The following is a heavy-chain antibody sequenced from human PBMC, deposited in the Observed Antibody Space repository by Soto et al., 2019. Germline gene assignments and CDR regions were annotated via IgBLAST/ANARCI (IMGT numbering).Heavy chain of an antibody. J-gene: IGHJ4*02. V-gene: IGHV4-59*01. D-gene: IGHD2-15*01. CDR3: ARQYCSGGSCYSSSYYFDY. CDR1: GGSISSYY. CDR2: IYYSGST. Sequence: SETLSLTCTVSGGSISSYYWSWIRQPPGKGLEWIGYIYYSGSTNYNPSLKSRVTISVDTSKNQFSLKLSSVTAADTAVYYCARQYCSGGSCYSSSYYFDYCGQGTLVTVSS.